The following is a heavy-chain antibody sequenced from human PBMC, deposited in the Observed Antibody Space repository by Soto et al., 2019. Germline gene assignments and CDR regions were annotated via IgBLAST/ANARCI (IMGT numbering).Heavy chain of an antibody. CDR2: INHSGST. V-gene: IGHV4-34*01. Sequence: QVQLQQWGAGLLKPSETLSLTCAVYGGSFSGYYWSWIRQPPGKGLEWIGEINHSGSTNYNPSLKVQVTISVDTAKNQFSLKLSSVTAADTAVYYCARGRRWFGELLTYYYYGMDVWGQGTTVTVSS. CDR1: GGSFSGYY. CDR3: ARGRRWFGELLTYYYYGMDV. D-gene: IGHD3-10*01. J-gene: IGHJ6*02.